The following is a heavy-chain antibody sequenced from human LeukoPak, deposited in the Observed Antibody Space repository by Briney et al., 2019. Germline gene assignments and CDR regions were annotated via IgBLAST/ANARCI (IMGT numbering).Heavy chain of an antibody. CDR3: ARDFLWFGKLNWYFDL. J-gene: IGHJ2*01. CDR2: ISNSGNTI. V-gene: IGHV3-48*03. D-gene: IGHD3-10*01. CDR1: GFTFSSYE. Sequence: GGSLRLSCATSGFTFSSYEMNWVRQAPGKGLEWVSYISNSGNTIYYADSVKGRFTISRDNAKNSLYLQMNSLRAEDTALYYCARDFLWFGKLNWYFDLWGRGTLVTVSS.